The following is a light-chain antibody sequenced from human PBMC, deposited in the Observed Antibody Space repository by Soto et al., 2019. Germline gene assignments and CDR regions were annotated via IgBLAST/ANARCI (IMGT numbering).Light chain of an antibody. CDR2: EVT. Sequence: QSALTQPASVSGSPGQSITISCAVTSSDVGGYNYVSWYQQHPGKAPKLMIYEVTNRPSGFSNRFSGSKSGNTASLTIPGLQAEDEADYYCSSYTSTTTRVFGGGTKGTVL. J-gene: IGLJ3*02. V-gene: IGLV2-14*01. CDR3: SSYTSTTTRV. CDR1: SSDVGGYNY.